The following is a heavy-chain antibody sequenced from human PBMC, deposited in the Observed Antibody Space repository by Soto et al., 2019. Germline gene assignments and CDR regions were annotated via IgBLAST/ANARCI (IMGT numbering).Heavy chain of an antibody. CDR3: TTEVGATHDAFDI. V-gene: IGHV3-15*07. Sequence: EVQLVESGGGLVKPGGSLRLSCAASGFTFSNAWMNWVRQAPGKGLEWVGRIKSKTDGGTTDYAAPVKGRFTISRDDSKNTLYLQMNSLKTEDTAVYYCTTEVGATHDAFDIWGQGTMVTVSS. CDR1: GFTFSNAW. CDR2: IKSKTDGGTT. J-gene: IGHJ3*02. D-gene: IGHD1-26*01.